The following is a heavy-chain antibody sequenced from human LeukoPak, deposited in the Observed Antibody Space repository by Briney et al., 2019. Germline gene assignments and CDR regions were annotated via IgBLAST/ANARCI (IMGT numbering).Heavy chain of an antibody. CDR2: IIPIFTTA. V-gene: IGHV1-69*15. CDR3: ARDLGAASYYYYGMDV. Sequence: VASVKVSCKASGGTFSSYAISWVRQAPGQGLEWMGSIIPIFTTANYAQKFQGRVTITADESTSTAYMELSSLRSEDTAVYYCARDLGAASYYYYGMDVWGQRTTVTVSS. CDR1: GGTFSSYA. D-gene: IGHD6-13*01. J-gene: IGHJ6*02.